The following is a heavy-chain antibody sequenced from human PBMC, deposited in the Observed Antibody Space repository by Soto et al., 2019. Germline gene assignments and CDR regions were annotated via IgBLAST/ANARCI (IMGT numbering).Heavy chain of an antibody. J-gene: IGHJ4*01. CDR2: ISYDGSNK. CDR3: ASWAGISSPGFYGSQAPYDY. CDR1: GFIISSYG. Sequence: QVQRVESGGGVVQPGRSLRLSCAASGFIISSYGMHWVRQAPGKGLEWLAVISYDGSNKFYGDSVKGRFTISRDNSKNTKYLQGYSLIADHMPVYYCASWAGISSPGFYGSQAPYDYWGQGTLVTVSS. D-gene: IGHD3-9*01. V-gene: IGHV3-30*03.